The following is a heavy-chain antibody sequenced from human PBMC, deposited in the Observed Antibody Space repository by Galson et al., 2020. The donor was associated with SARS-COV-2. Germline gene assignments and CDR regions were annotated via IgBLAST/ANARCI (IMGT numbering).Heavy chain of an antibody. CDR3: AKESGITIFGVALDY. J-gene: IGHJ4*02. CDR1: GFTFSSYG. CDR2: ISYDGSNK. D-gene: IGHD3-3*01. Sequence: TGGSLRLSCAASGFTFSSYGMHWVRQASGKGLEWVAVISYDGSNKYYADSVKGRFTISRDNSKNTLYLQMNSLRAEDTAVYYCAKESGITIFGVALDYWGQGTLVTVSS. V-gene: IGHV3-30*18.